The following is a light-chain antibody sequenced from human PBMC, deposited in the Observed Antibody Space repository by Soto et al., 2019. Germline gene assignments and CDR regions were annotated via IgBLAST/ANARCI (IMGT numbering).Light chain of an antibody. Sequence: EIVMAQSPATLSVSPGERATLSCRASQSVSTNLAWHQQKPDRAPRLLIYGAPTRAAGIPGRFSGSGSGTEFTLTITSLHSEDFALYDCQQANNWPPFTLGPETNVYIE. V-gene: IGKV3-15*01. J-gene: IGKJ3*01. CDR1: QSVSTN. CDR2: GAP. CDR3: QQANNWPPFT.